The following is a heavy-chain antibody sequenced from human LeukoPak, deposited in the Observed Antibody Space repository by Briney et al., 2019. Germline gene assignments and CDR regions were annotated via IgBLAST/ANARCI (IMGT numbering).Heavy chain of an antibody. J-gene: IGHJ4*02. CDR3: ARGGAARSHYCDY. D-gene: IGHD1-26*01. CDR1: GVTFSSYA. CDR2: IIPIFGTA. V-gene: IGHV1-69*05. Sequence: SVKVSCEASGVTFSSYATGWGRQAPGQGLEWMGGIIPIFGTANYAQKFQGRVTINTDESTSTAYMELSSLRSEDTAVYYCARGGAARSHYCDYWGQGTLVTVSS.